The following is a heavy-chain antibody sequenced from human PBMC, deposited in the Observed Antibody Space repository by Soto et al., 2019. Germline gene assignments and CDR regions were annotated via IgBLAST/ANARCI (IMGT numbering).Heavy chain of an antibody. Sequence: GGSLRLSCAASGFTFSSYSMNWVRQAPGKGLEWVSSISSSSSYIYYADSVKGRFTISRDNAKNSLYLQMNSLRAEDTAVYYCARDGYYYGSGSYSGYYYYGMDVWGQGTTVTV. CDR2: ISSSSSYI. D-gene: IGHD3-10*01. J-gene: IGHJ6*02. CDR3: ARDGYYYGSGSYSGYYYYGMDV. CDR1: GFTFSSYS. V-gene: IGHV3-21*01.